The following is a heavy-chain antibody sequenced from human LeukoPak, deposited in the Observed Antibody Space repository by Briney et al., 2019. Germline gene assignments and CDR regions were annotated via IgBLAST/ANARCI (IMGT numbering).Heavy chain of an antibody. CDR1: GYTFTSYD. CDR2: MNPNSGNT. V-gene: IGHV1-8*01. D-gene: IGHD3-10*01. CDR3: ARGIRYYYGSGSTS. J-gene: IGHJ4*02. Sequence: VKVSCKASGYTFTSYDINWVRQATGQGLEWMEWMNPNSGNTGYAQKFQGRVTMTRNTSISTAYMELSSLRSEDTAVYYCARGIRYYYGSGSTSWGQGTLVTVSS.